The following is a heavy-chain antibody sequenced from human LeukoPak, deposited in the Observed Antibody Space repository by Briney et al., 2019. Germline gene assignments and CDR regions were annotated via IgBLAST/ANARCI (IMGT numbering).Heavy chain of an antibody. D-gene: IGHD4/OR15-4a*01. CDR2: ISYDGSNK. J-gene: IGHJ6*02. CDR3: ARDPPMTMGLYYYGMDV. Sequence: PGRSLRLSCAASGFTFSSYAMHWVRQAPGKRLEWVAVISYDGSNKYYADSVKGRFTISRDNSKNTLYLQMNSLRAEDTAVYYCARDPPMTMGLYYYGMDVWGQGTTVTVSS. CDR1: GFTFSSYA. V-gene: IGHV3-30-3*01.